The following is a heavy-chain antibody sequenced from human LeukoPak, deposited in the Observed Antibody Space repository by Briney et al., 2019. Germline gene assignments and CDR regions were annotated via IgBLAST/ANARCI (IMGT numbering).Heavy chain of an antibody. CDR1: GVSITSNY. V-gene: IGHV4-59*01. J-gene: IGHJ4*02. CDR2: THHSGAT. CDR3: ARSSGHSYGDFDY. D-gene: IGHD5-18*01. Sequence: NPSETLSLTCSVSGVSITSNYWSWIRQPPGKGLEWPGYTHHSGATSYNPSLMSRSTMSLDTSNNQFSLKLSSVTAADTAVYYCARSSGHSYGDFDYWGQGNLVTVSS.